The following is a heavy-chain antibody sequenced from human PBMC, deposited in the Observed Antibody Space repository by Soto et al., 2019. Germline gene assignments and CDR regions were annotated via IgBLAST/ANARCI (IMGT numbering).Heavy chain of an antibody. CDR3: AKARVESPMVPVDFFDY. CDR2: IMPLFGAP. D-gene: IGHD3-10*01. J-gene: IGHJ4*02. Sequence: VQLVQSGAEVRKPGSSVKVSCKASGGTFNNDAISWVRQAPGQRLEWMGGIMPLFGAPNYAPVFQGRVTINADESTTTVYMELSRLTSEDTSMYFCAKARVESPMVPVDFFDYWGQGTLVSVAS. V-gene: IGHV1-69*01. CDR1: GGTFNNDA.